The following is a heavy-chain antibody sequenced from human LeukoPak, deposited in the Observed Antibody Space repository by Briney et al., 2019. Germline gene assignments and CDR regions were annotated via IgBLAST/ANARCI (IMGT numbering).Heavy chain of an antibody. D-gene: IGHD3-22*01. CDR3: AREDYDSSGYYLDY. Sequence: ASVKVSCKASGYMFTSYYIHWVRQAPGQGPEWMGWINPNNGDTNYAPKFRGRVSMTRDESVNTAYMELSGLTSDDTAVYYCAREDYDSSGYYLDYWGQGTLVTVSS. J-gene: IGHJ4*02. CDR2: INPNNGDT. V-gene: IGHV1-2*02. CDR1: GYMFTSYY.